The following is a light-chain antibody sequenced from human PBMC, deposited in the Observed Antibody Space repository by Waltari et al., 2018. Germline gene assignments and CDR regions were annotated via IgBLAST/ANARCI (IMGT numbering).Light chain of an antibody. J-gene: IGLJ1*01. V-gene: IGLV3-21*02. CDR3: QVWADSSDFV. CDR2: DDT. Sequence: SYVLTQPPSVSVAPGQTARITCGGMSVGSKSVHWYQRKPGQAPVVVVYDDTERPSGIPDRFSGSNSENTATLTINSVEAGDEADYFCQVWADSSDFVFGSGTKVTVL. CDR1: SVGSKS.